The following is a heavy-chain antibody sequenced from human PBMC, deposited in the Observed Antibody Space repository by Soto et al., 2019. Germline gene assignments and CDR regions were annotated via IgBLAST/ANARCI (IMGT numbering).Heavy chain of an antibody. J-gene: IGHJ4*02. CDR2: INPNSGGT. CDR1: GYTFTGYY. D-gene: IGHD6-19*01. Sequence: ASVKVSCKASGYTFTGYYMHWVRQAPGQGLEWMGWINPNSGGTNYAQKFQGWVTMTRDTSISTAYMELSRLRSDDTAVYYCARGVLDTLGGLVLPLTISSGGAPEHSAPYYFDYWGQGTLVTVSS. CDR3: ARGVLDTLGGLVLPLTISSGGAPEHSAPYYFDY. V-gene: IGHV1-2*04.